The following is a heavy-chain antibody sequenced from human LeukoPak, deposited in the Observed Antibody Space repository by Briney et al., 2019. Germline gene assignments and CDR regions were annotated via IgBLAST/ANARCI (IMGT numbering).Heavy chain of an antibody. CDR1: GFTFTFYS. D-gene: IGHD4-17*01. V-gene: IGHV3-21*01. Sequence: PGGSLRLSCAASGFTFTFYSMNWVRQAPGKGLEWISSISSLGRSYKYYADPVKGRFTISRDDAKNSLYLQMNSLRADDTAVYYCVRPSIDDYGDCGYWGQGTLVTVSS. J-gene: IGHJ4*02. CDR2: ISSLGRSYK. CDR3: VRPSIDDYGDCGY.